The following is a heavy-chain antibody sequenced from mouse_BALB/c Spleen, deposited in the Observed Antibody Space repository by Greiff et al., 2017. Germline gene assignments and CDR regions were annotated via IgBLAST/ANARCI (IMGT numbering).Heavy chain of an antibody. CDR2: ISSGSSTI. Sequence: EVKVVESGGGLVQPGGSRKLSCAASGFTFSSFGMHWVRQAPEKGLEWVAYISSGSSTIYYADTVKGRFTISRDNPKNTLFLQMTSLRSEDTAMYYCARNWDGWYFDVWGAGTTGTVSS. J-gene: IGHJ1*01. CDR1: GFTFSSFG. D-gene: IGHD4-1*01. V-gene: IGHV5-17*02. CDR3: ARNWDGWYFDV.